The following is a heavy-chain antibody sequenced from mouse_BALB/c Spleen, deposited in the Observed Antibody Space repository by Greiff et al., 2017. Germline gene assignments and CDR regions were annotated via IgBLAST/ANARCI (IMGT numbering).Heavy chain of an antibody. CDR1: GYTFSDYA. J-gene: IGHJ4*01. CDR3: ARDSSGYGNAMDY. D-gene: IGHD3-2*01. V-gene: IGHV1S137*01. CDR2: ISTYYGDA. Sequence: VQLQQSGAELVRPGVSVKISCKGSGYTFSDYAMHWVKQSHAKSLEWIGVISTYYGDASYNQKFKGKATMTVDKSSSTAYMELARLTSEDSAIYYCARDSSGYGNAMDYWGQGTSVTVSS.